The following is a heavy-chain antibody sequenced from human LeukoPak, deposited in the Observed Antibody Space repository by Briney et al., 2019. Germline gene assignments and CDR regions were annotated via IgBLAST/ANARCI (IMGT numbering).Heavy chain of an antibody. CDR3: ARDWLSAGGYTSGY. J-gene: IGHJ4*02. D-gene: IGHD5-12*01. CDR2: IWYDGSNK. V-gene: IGHV3-33*01. Sequence: GGSLRLSCAASGFTFSSYGMRWVRQAPGEGLGWVAVIWYDGSNKFYADSVKGRFTISRDNSKNTLYLQMNSLRAEDTAVYYCARDWLSAGGYTSGYWGQGTLVTVSS. CDR1: GFTFSSYG.